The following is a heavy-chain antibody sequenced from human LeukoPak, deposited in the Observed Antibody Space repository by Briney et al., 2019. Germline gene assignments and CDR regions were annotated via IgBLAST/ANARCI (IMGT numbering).Heavy chain of an antibody. J-gene: IGHJ4*02. CDR3: ARSIAAAGPFDY. V-gene: IGHV3-74*01. D-gene: IGHD6-13*01. CDR2: INSDGGST. Sequence: GGSLRLSCAASGFTFSSYWMHWVRQAPGKGLVWVSRINSDGGSTSYADSVKGRFTISRDNAKNTLYLQMNSLRAEDTAVYYCARSIAAAGPFDYWGQGTLVTVSS. CDR1: GFTFSSYW.